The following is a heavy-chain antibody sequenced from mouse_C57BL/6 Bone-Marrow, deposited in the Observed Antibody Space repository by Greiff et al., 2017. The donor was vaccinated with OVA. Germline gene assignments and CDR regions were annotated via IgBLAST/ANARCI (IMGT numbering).Heavy chain of an antibody. CDR2: IDPNSGGT. J-gene: IGHJ1*03. CDR1: GYTFTSYW. D-gene: IGHD2-3*01. Sequence: QVQLKQSGAELVKPGASVKLSCKASGYTFTSYWMHWVKQRPGRGLEWIGRIDPNSGGTKYNEKFKSKATLTVDKPSSTAYMQLSSLTSEDSAVYDCAREWDGSNWYFDVWGTGTTVTVSS. CDR3: AREWDGSNWYFDV. V-gene: IGHV1-72*01.